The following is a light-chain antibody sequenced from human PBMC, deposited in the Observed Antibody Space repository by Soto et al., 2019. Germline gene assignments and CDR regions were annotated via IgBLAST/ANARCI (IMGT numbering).Light chain of an antibody. V-gene: IGLV2-14*01. CDR1: SSDIGSYNR. CDR3: SSYTNINTRAGV. J-gene: IGLJ1*01. CDR2: EVT. Sequence: QSALTQPPSASGSPGQSVTISCTGTSSDIGSYNRVSWYQQHPGKAPKLIIYEVTDRPSGVSNRFSGSKSGNTASLTISGLQAEDEAEYYCSSYTNINTRAGVFGTGTKLTVL.